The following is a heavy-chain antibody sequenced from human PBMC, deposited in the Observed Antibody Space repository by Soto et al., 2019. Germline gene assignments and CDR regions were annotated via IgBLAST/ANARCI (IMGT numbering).Heavy chain of an antibody. CDR2: ISYDGSNK. J-gene: IGHJ6*02. D-gene: IGHD6-19*01. CDR1: GFTFSSYG. CDR3: AKDKGRLGLYYYYYGMDV. Sequence: GGSLSLSCAASGFTFSSYGMHWVRQAPGKGLEWVAVISYDGSNKYYADSVKGRFTISRDNSKNTLYLQMNSLRAEDTAVYYCAKDKGRLGLYYYYYGMDVWGQGTTVTVSS. V-gene: IGHV3-30*18.